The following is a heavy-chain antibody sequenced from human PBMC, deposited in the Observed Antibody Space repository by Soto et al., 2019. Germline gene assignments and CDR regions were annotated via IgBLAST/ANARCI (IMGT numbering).Heavy chain of an antibody. CDR1: GFTFSSYG. CDR3: ARQFAVPYAAYAMDV. V-gene: IGHV3-33*03. D-gene: IGHD2-15*01. J-gene: IGHJ6*02. CDR2: IWYNGSKK. Sequence: QVHLVESGGGVVQPGRSLRLSCAASGFTFSSYGMLWVRQAPGKGLEWVAVIWYNGSKKYYGESVKGLFTIFRDNSENTLLLEMSRLRAEDTAVMYCARQFAVPYAAYAMDVWGQGTTVTVSS.